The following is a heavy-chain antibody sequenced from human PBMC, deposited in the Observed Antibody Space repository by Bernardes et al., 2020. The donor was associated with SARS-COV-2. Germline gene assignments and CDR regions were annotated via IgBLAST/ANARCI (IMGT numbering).Heavy chain of an antibody. D-gene: IGHD5-12*01. J-gene: IGHJ4*02. V-gene: IGHV3-7*01. CDR2: INQKANEK. CDR3: ARIDYSGWNFDY. Sequence: VGSLLLSCAASGFTFSASWMTWVRQAPGKGLEWVANINQKANEKYYVDSVKGRFTISRDDARNSVYLQMNSLRGEDTAVYYCARIDYSGWNFDYWGQGTLVTVSS. CDR1: GFTFSASW.